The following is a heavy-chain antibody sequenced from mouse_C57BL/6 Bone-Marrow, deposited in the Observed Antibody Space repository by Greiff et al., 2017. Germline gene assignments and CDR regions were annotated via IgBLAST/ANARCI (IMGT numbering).Heavy chain of an antibody. CDR1: GYTFTSYG. V-gene: IGHV1-81*01. D-gene: IGHD2-3*01. J-gene: IGHJ1*03. CDR2: IYPRSGNT. Sequence: QVQLKQSGAELARPGASVKLSCKASGYTFTSYGISWVKQRTGQGLEWIGEIYPRSGNTYYNEKFKGKATLTADKSSSTAYMELRSLTSEDSAVYFCARPNDGYRYWYFGVWGTGTTVTVSS. CDR3: ARPNDGYRYWYFGV.